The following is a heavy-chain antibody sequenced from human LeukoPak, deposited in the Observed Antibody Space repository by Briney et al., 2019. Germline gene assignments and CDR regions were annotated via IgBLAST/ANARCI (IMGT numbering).Heavy chain of an antibody. CDR2: IIPIFDTA. V-gene: IGHV1-69*13. Sequence: SVKVSCKASGYTFTGYYMHWVRQAPGQGLEWMGGIIPIFDTADYAQKFQGRVTITADESTSTAYMELSGLRSEDTAVFYCARISLGAIWGYYYGMDVWGQGTTVTVSS. CDR3: ARISLGAIWGYYYGMDV. J-gene: IGHJ6*02. D-gene: IGHD1-26*01. CDR1: GYTFTGYY.